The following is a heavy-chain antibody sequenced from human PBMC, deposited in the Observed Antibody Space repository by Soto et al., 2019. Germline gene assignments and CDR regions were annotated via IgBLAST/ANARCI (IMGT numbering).Heavy chain of an antibody. J-gene: IGHJ4*02. CDR2: IIPVFGTT. CDR3: ARENGVAVATILYYFDY. D-gene: IGHD5-12*01. V-gene: IGHV1-69*01. Sequence: QVHLVQSGAEVKKAGSSVKVSCKAPGGTFKNNGISWVRQAPGQGLEWMGGIIPVFGTTNYAQKFQGRLTITADDSTSTVNMELSRLRYEDTAVYYCARENGVAVATILYYFDYWGPGTLVTVSS. CDR1: GGTFKNNG.